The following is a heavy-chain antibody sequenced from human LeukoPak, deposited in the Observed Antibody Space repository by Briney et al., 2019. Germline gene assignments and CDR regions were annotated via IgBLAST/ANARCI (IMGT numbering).Heavy chain of an antibody. V-gene: IGHV1-3*01. J-gene: IGHJ3*02. D-gene: IGHD3-22*01. CDR2: INAGNGNT. CDR3: ARGSSGYYHDAFDI. Sequence: ASVKVFCKASGYTFTSYAMHWVRQAPGQRLEWMGWINAGNGNTKYSQKFQGRVTITRDTSASTAYMELSSLRSEDTAVYYCARGSSGYYHDAFDIWGQGTMVTVSS. CDR1: GYTFTSYA.